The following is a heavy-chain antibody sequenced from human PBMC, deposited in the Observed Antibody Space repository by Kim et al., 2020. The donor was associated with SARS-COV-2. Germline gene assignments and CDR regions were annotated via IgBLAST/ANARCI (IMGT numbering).Heavy chain of an antibody. V-gene: IGHV4-34*01. CDR2: ISHSGST. Sequence: SETLSLTCAVYGGSFSGHYWSWIRQPPGKGLEWIGEISHSGSTNYNPSLKSPVNISVDTSKSQFSLTLTSVAAADTAVYYCATGYSSGPFDSWGQGTLVTVPS. CDR1: GGSFSGHY. D-gene: IGHD6-19*01. J-gene: IGHJ4*02. CDR3: ATGYSSGPFDS.